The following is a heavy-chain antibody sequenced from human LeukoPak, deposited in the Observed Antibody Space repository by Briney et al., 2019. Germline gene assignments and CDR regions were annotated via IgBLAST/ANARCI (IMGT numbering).Heavy chain of an antibody. Sequence: GGFLRLSCVASGFPFNVQTMSWVRQAPGKGLDWVASMREDGSEINYADSVKGRFTISRDNPKNSLYLQMNSLRAEDTAVYYCARGGAARGRFENWGQGTLVTVSS. CDR1: GFPFNVQT. J-gene: IGHJ4*02. D-gene: IGHD6-25*01. V-gene: IGHV3-7*01. CDR2: MREDGSEI. CDR3: ARGGAARGRFEN.